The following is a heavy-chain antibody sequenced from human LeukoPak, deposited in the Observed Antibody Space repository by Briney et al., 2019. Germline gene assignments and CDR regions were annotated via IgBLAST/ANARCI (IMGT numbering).Heavy chain of an antibody. CDR2: IYYRVSH. J-gene: IGHJ4*02. CDR1: GGSITNYY. Sequence: SESLSLTCTVSGGSITNYYRSWIRQPLGKGLEWIGYIYYRVSHNYNPSLKSRVTISVDTSKNQFSLSLSSVTAADTAVYYCARQRYSGSYCFDYWGQGTLVTVSS. CDR3: ARQRYSGSYCFDY. V-gene: IGHV4-59*08. D-gene: IGHD1-26*01.